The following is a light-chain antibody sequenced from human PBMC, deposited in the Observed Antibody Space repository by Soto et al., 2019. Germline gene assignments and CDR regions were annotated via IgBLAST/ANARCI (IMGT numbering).Light chain of an antibody. CDR3: QQDGDSPWT. CDR1: QSVRNSH. Sequence: EIVLTQSPGTLSLSPGERATLSCRASQSVRNSHLAWYQQKPGQPPRLLISRAASRAPGIPDRFSGSGSGTGFTLSISKLEPEDSALYYCQQDGDSPWTFGLGTKVES. CDR2: RAA. V-gene: IGKV3-20*01. J-gene: IGKJ1*01.